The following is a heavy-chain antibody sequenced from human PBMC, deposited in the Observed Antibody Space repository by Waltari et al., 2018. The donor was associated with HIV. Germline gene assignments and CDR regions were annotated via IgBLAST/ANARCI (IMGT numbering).Heavy chain of an antibody. CDR3: AGAPLAVTTSPEF. J-gene: IGHJ4*02. D-gene: IGHD4-17*01. Sequence: DSVKGRFTISRDNSKNTVSLQTNSLRPEDTAVYYCAGAPLAVTTSPEFWGQGTLVIVSS. V-gene: IGHV3-30*01.